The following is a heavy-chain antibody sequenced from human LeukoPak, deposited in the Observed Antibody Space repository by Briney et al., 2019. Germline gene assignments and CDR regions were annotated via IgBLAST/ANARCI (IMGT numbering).Heavy chain of an antibody. J-gene: IGHJ4*02. Sequence: SETLSLTCTVSGGSISSGAYYWSWIRQHPGKGLEWIGYIYYSGRTYYTPSLKSRVTISVDTSKNQFSLRLTSVTAADTAVYYCARGFDSKSTYFDYWGQGTLVTVSS. D-gene: IGHD5-12*01. CDR1: GGSISSGAYY. CDR2: IYYSGRT. CDR3: ARGFDSKSTYFDY. V-gene: IGHV4-31*03.